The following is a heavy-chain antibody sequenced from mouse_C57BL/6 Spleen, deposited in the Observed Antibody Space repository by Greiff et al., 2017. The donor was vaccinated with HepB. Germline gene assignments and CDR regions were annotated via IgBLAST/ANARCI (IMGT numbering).Heavy chain of an antibody. CDR3: ARRGYDDYYAMDY. J-gene: IGHJ4*01. V-gene: IGHV1-80*01. CDR2: IYPGDGDT. CDR1: GYAFSSYW. D-gene: IGHD2-2*01. Sequence: VQGVESGAELVKPGASVKISCKASGYAFSSYWMNWVKQRPGKGLEWIGQIYPGDGDTNYNGKFKGKATLTADKSSSTAYMQLSSLTSEDSAVYFCARRGYDDYYAMDYWGQGTSVTVSS.